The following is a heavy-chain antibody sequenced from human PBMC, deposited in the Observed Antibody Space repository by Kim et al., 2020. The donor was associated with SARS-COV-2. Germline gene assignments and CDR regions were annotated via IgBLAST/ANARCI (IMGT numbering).Heavy chain of an antibody. CDR3: ARVGILTGSGSPDY. CDR2: ISATSSHT. Sequence: GGSLRLSCAASGFSFSAYYMTWIRQAPGKGLEWVSHISATSSHTVYADSVKGRFTISRDDAKNSLFLQMDSLRAEDTALYYCARVGILTGSGSPDYWGQGTLVTVSS. J-gene: IGHJ4*02. CDR1: GFSFSAYY. D-gene: IGHD3-9*01. V-gene: IGHV3-11*06.